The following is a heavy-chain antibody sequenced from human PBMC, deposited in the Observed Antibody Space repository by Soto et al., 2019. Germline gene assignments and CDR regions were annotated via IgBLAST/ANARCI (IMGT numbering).Heavy chain of an antibody. D-gene: IGHD3-22*01. J-gene: IGHJ4*02. Sequence: LSLTCTVSGGSISSGDYYWSWIRQPPGKGLEWIGYIYYSGSTYYNPSLKSRVTISVDTSKNQFSLKLSSVTAADTAVYYCARYYDSSGYYDNWGQGTLVTVSS. CDR3: ARYYDSSGYYDN. CDR2: IYYSGST. V-gene: IGHV4-30-4*01. CDR1: GGSISSGDYY.